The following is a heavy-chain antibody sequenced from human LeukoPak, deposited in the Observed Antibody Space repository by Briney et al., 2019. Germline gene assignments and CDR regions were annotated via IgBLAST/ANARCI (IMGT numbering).Heavy chain of an antibody. J-gene: IGHJ4*02. Sequence: GGSLRLSCAASGFTFSSYSMNWVRQAPGKGLEWVSSISSSSSYIYYADSVKGRSTISRDNAKNSLYLQMNSLRAEDTAVYYCARGLAVAGFDGYWGQGTLVTVSS. V-gene: IGHV3-21*01. CDR1: GFTFSSYS. CDR2: ISSSSSYI. D-gene: IGHD6-19*01. CDR3: ARGLAVAGFDGY.